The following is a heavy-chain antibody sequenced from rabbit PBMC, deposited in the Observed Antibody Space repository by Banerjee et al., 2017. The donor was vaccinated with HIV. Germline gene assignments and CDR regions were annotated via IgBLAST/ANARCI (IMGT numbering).Heavy chain of an antibody. V-gene: IGHV1S47*01. CDR2: IDPVFGIT. CDR3: ARDRISPVSTGWGITRLDL. CDR1: GFTLSSYY. D-gene: IGHD4-1*01. Sequence: QEHLKESGGGLVQPGGSLKLSCTASGFTLSSYYMNWVRQAPGKGLVWFGYIDPVFGITCFSRWLNSRFLLTSSTSLNTVTLQTTSATAADTATYFCARDRISPVSTGWGITRLDLWGPGSLVT. J-gene: IGHJ3*01.